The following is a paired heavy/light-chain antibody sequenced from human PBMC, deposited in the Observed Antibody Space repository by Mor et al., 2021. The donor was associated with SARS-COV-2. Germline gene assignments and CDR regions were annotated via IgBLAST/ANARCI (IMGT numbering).Heavy chain of an antibody. D-gene: IGHD2-21*01. CDR2: ISAGGLT. CDR1: GFTFSTYA. CDR3: AKAALVCGGDCFERFFDS. J-gene: IGHJ4*02. V-gene: IGHV3-23*04. Sequence: EVHLVESGGGLVQPGGSLRLSCAASGFTFSTYAMNWVRQAPGKGLEWVSVISAGGLTYYADSVKGRFTISRDNSKNTLYLQMNRLRVEDTAVYYCAKAALVCGGDCFERFFDSWGQGTLLTVSS.
Light chain of an antibody. V-gene: IGKV4-1*01. CDR1: QSLIYSSNNKNY. J-gene: IGKJ1*01. Sequence: DIVMTQSPDSLAVSLGERATINCKSSQSLIYSSNNKNYLAWYQQKPGQPPKLLIYWASTRESGVPDRFSGSGSGTDFTLTISSLQAEDVAVYYCQQYSSPHSGTFGQGTKVEVK. CDR3: QQYSSPHSGT. CDR2: WAS.